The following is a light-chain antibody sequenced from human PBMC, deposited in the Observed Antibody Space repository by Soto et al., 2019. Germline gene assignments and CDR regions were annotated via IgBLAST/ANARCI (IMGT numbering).Light chain of an antibody. CDR1: SSNIGGNT. V-gene: IGLV1-44*01. CDR3: AAWDDSLNAVV. CDR2: SNN. Sequence: QSVLTQPPSASGTPGQRVTISCSGSSSNIGGNTVNWYQQLPGTAPRVLIYSNNQRPSGVPDRFSGSKSGTSASLAISGLQSEDEADYYRAAWDDSLNAVVFGGGTKLTVL. J-gene: IGLJ2*01.